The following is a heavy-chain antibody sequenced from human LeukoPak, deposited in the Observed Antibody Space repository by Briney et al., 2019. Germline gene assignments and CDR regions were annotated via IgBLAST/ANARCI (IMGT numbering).Heavy chain of an antibody. D-gene: IGHD3-3*01. J-gene: IGHJ4*02. CDR3: ARGPANYDFRRASDY. V-gene: IGHV1-69*13. Sequence: SVKVSCKASGGTFSSYAISWVRQAPGQGLEWMGGIIPIFGAANYAQKFQGRVTITADESTSTAYMELSSLRSEDTAVYYCARGPANYDFRRASDYWGQGTLVTVSS. CDR1: GGTFSSYA. CDR2: IIPIFGAA.